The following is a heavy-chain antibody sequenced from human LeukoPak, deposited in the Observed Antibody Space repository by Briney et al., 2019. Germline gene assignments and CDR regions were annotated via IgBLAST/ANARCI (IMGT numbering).Heavy chain of an antibody. J-gene: IGHJ6*03. CDR2: INSDGRST. CDR1: GFTFSSYW. V-gene: IGHV3-74*01. CDR3: ARDGGSYRGYYYYMDV. Sequence: TGGSLRLSCAASGFTFSSYWMHWVRQAPGKGLVWVSRINSDGRSTSYADSVKGRFTISRDNAESTLYLQMNSLRAEDTAVYYCARDGGSYRGYYYYMDVWGKGTTVTVSS. D-gene: IGHD1-26*01.